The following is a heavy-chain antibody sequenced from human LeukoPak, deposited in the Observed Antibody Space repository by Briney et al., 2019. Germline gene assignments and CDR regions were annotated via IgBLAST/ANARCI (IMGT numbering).Heavy chain of an antibody. D-gene: IGHD3-9*01. J-gene: IGHJ4*02. CDR3: VGIRYFDWLSSGF. Sequence: PGRSLRLSCAASGFTFSSYGMHWVRQAPGKGLEWVAVISYDGSITHFADSVKGRFTISRDNSKNTLYLHMNSLRAEDTAVYYCVGIRYFDWLSSGFWGQGTLVTVSS. V-gene: IGHV3-30*03. CDR1: GFTFSSYG. CDR2: ISYDGSIT.